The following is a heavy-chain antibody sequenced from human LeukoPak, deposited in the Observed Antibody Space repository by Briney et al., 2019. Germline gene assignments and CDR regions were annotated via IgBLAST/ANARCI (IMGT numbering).Heavy chain of an antibody. J-gene: IGHJ4*02. V-gene: IGHV4-39*01. CDR3: ARQNDILTALDY. D-gene: IGHD3-9*01. CDR1: GGSMSSSRYY. Sequence: PSETLSLTCTVSGGSMSSSRYYWGWIRQPPGKGLEWIGSVSYSGRTNYNPSLKSRVTIFVDTSKNQFSLKMNSVIAADTAIYYCARQNDILTALDYWGQGTLVTVSS. CDR2: VSYSGRT.